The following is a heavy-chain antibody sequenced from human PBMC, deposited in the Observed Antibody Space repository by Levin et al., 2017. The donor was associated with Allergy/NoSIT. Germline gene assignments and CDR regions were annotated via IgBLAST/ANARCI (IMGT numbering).Heavy chain of an antibody. CDR3: AKAHPVIAVAGTGLFDY. CDR1: GFTFSSYA. J-gene: IGHJ4*02. Sequence: GGSLRLSCAASGFTFSSYAMSWVRQAPGKGLEWVSAISGSGGSTYYADSVKGRFTISRDNSKNTLYLQMNSLRAEDTAVYYCAKAHPVIAVAGTGLFDYWGQGTLVTVSS. CDR2: ISGSGGST. D-gene: IGHD6-19*01. V-gene: IGHV3-23*01.